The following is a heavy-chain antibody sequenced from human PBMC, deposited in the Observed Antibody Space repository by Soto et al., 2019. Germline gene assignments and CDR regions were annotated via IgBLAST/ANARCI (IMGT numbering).Heavy chain of an antibody. CDR1: GGTFSNYA. CDR2: IIPLFGTP. V-gene: IGHV1-69*13. CDR3: ARGGDIEAVVATSESYNYMLF. Sequence: SVKVSCKASGGTFSNYAFSWVRQAPGQGPEWMGGIIPLFGTPNYAQRFQARLTITADEYTSTAYMELSSLRSEDTAVYYCARGGDIEAVVATSESYNYMLFLGQATTVTVSS. J-gene: IGHJ6*02. D-gene: IGHD5-12*01.